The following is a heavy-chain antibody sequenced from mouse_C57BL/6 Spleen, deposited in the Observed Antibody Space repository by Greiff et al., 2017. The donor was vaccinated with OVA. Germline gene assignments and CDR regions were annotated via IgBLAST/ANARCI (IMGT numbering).Heavy chain of an antibody. CDR2: IYPGDGDT. J-gene: IGHJ4*01. V-gene: IGHV1-82*01. CDR1: GYAFSSSW. Sequence: QVQLQQSGPELVKPGASVKISCKASGYAFSSSWMNWVKQRPGKGLEWIGRIYPGDGDTNYNGKFKGKATLTADKSSSTAYMQLSSLTSEDSAVYFCARIYYYGSSAMDYWGQGTSVTVSS. CDR3: ARIYYYGSSAMDY. D-gene: IGHD1-1*01.